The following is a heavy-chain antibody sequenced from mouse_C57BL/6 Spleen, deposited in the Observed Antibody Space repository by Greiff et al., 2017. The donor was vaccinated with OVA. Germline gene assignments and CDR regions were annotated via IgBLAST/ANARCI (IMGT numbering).Heavy chain of an antibody. Sequence: EVKLQESGAELVKPGASVKLSCTASGFNIKDYYMHWVKQRTEQGLEWIGRIDPEDGETKYAPKFQGNATITADTSSNTAYLQLSSLTSEDTAVYYCARTYGSSSWFAYWGQGTLVTVSA. D-gene: IGHD1-1*01. CDR2: IDPEDGET. CDR1: GFNIKDYY. V-gene: IGHV14-2*01. J-gene: IGHJ3*01. CDR3: ARTYGSSSWFAY.